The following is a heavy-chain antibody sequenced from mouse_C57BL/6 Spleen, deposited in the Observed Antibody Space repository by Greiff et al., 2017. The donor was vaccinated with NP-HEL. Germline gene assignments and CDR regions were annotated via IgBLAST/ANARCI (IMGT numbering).Heavy chain of an antibody. CDR1: GFTFSSYA. Sequence: EVKLLESGGGLVKPGGSLKLSCAASGFTFSSYAMSWVRQTPEKRLEWVATISDGGSYTYYPDNVKGRFTISRDNAKNNLYLQMSHLKSEDTAMYYCAREAGTFGYFDVWGTGTTVTVSS. J-gene: IGHJ1*03. CDR3: AREAGTFGYFDV. CDR2: ISDGGSYT. D-gene: IGHD4-1*01. V-gene: IGHV5-4*01.